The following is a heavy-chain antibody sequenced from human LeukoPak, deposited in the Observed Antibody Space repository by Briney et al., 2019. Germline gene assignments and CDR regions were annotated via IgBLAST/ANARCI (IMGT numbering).Heavy chain of an antibody. J-gene: IGHJ3*02. CDR1: GGSISSYY. D-gene: IGHD5-24*01. V-gene: IGHV4-59*01. CDR3: ARVARDGYSYDAFDI. Sequence: KSSETLSLTCTVSGGSISSYYWSWIRQPPGKGLEWIGYIYYSGSTNYNPSLKSRVTISVDTSKNQFSLKLSSVTAADTAVYYCARVARDGYSYDAFDIWGQGTMVTVSS. CDR2: IYYSGST.